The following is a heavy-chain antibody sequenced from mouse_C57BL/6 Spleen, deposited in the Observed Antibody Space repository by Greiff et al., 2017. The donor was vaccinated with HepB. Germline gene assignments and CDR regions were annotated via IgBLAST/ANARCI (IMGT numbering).Heavy chain of an antibody. V-gene: IGHV5-16*01. Sequence: DVMLVESEGGLVQPGSSMKLSCTASGFTFSDYYMAWVRQVPEKGLEWVANINYDGSSTYYLDSLKSRFIISRDNAKNILYLQMSSLKSEDTATYYCARESYWDGFAYWGQGTLVTVSA. D-gene: IGHD4-1*01. CDR1: GFTFSDYY. CDR3: ARESYWDGFAY. J-gene: IGHJ3*01. CDR2: INYDGSST.